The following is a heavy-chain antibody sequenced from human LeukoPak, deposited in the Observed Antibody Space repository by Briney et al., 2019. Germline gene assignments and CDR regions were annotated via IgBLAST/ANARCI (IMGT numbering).Heavy chain of an antibody. CDR2: ISSSGSTI. J-gene: IGHJ6*03. V-gene: IGHV3-48*03. CDR1: GFTFSRYE. D-gene: IGHD3-10*02. CDR3: AELGITMIGGV. Sequence: GGSLRLSCAASGFTFSRYEMNWVRQAPGKGLDWVSYISSSGSTIYYADSVKGRFTISRDNAKNSLYLQMNSLRAEDTAVYYCAELGITMIGGVWGKGTTVTISS.